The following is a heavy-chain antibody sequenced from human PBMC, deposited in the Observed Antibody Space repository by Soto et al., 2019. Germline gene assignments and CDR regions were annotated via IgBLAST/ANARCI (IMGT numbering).Heavy chain of an antibody. Sequence: ASVKVSCKASGYTFTNYALHWVRQAPGQRLEWMGWINPDNGDTRYSEEFQDRVTITRDTSASTVYMELTRLRSEDTAVYFSARSPGLEEWLVLDYWGEGTVVTVAS. J-gene: IGHJ4*02. CDR2: INPDNGDT. D-gene: IGHD6-19*01. V-gene: IGHV1-3*03. CDR3: ARSPGLEEWLVLDY. CDR1: GYTFTNYA.